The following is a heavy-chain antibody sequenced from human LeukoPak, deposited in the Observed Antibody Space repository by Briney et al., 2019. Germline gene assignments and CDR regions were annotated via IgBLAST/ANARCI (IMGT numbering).Heavy chain of an antibody. D-gene: IGHD3-22*01. CDR3: ATQPYDSSGYYPY. V-gene: IGHV3-21*01. CDR2: ISGSSNYI. Sequence: PGGSLRLSCAASGFTFGFYSMNWVRQAPGKGLEWVSSISGSSNYIYYTDSVKGRFTISRDNAKNSLFLQMNSLRAEDTAVYYCATQPYDSSGYYPYWGQGTLVTVSS. J-gene: IGHJ4*02. CDR1: GFTFGFYS.